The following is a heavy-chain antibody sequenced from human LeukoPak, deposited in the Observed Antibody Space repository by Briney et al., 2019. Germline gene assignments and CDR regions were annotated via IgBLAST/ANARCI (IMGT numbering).Heavy chain of an antibody. D-gene: IGHD6-13*01. CDR1: GCSISSGSYF. J-gene: IGHJ4*02. CDR3: AREGYTSSWYSGYYYFDY. CDR2: INTSGST. V-gene: IGHV4-61*02. Sequence: PSQTLSLTCTVSGCSISSGSYFWTWIRHPAGKRLEWIGRINTSGSTNYNPSLKSRVTISVDTSKNQFSLKLSSVTAADTAVFFCAREGYTSSWYSGYYYFDYWGQGTLVTVSS.